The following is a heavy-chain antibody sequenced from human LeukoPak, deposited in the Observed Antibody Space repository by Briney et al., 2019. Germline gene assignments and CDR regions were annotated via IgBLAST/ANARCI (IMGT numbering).Heavy chain of an antibody. CDR2: IRYDGSNK. D-gene: IGHD3-22*01. Sequence: GGSLRLSCAASGFTFSSYGMHWVRQAPGKGLEWVAFIRYDGSNKYYADSVKGRFTISRDNSKNTLYLQMNSLRAEDTAVYYCAKDRLLKGYYDSSGYYPDYWGQGTLVTVSS. CDR3: AKDRLLKGYYDSSGYYPDY. V-gene: IGHV3-30*02. CDR1: GFTFSSYG. J-gene: IGHJ4*02.